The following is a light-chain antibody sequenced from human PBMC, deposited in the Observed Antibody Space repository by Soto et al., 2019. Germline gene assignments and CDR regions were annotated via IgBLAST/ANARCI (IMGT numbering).Light chain of an antibody. V-gene: IGKV3-20*01. J-gene: IGKJ3*01. CDR2: GAS. CDR3: QQYGRSPPGST. Sequence: EIVLTQSPGTLSLSPGERATLSCRASQSISSNYLAWYQQKPGQAPRLLIYGASFRATGIPDRFSGSGSGTDFTLTISRLEPEDFGVYYCQQYGRSPPGSTFGPGTKVDIK. CDR1: QSISSNY.